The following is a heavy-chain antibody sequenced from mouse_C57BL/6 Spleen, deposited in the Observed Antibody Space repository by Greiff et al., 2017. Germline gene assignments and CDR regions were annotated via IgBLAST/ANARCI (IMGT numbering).Heavy chain of an antibody. Sequence: QVQLQQPGAELVMPGASVKLSCKASGYTFTSYWMHWVKQRPGQGLEWIGEIDPSDSYTNYNQKFKGKSTMTVDKSSSTAYMQLSSLTSEDSADYYCARCYGSKEWYFDVWGTGTTVTVSS. CDR1: GYTFTSYW. J-gene: IGHJ1*03. D-gene: IGHD1-1*01. CDR2: IDPSDSYT. CDR3: ARCYGSKEWYFDV. V-gene: IGHV1-69*01.